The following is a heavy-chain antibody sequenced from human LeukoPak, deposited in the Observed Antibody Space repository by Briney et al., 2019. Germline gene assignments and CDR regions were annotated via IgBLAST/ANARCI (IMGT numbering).Heavy chain of an antibody. CDR1: GGTFSSYA. J-gene: IGHJ6*03. D-gene: IGHD3-22*01. V-gene: IGHV1-69*06. CDR2: IIPIFGTA. Sequence: SVKVSCKASGGTFSSYAISWVRQAPGRGLEWMGGIIPIFGTANYAQKFQGRVTITADKSTSTAYMELSSLRSEDTAVYYCARGYDSSGYYYAGYYYYMDVWGKGTTVTVSS. CDR3: ARGYDSSGYYYAGYYYYMDV.